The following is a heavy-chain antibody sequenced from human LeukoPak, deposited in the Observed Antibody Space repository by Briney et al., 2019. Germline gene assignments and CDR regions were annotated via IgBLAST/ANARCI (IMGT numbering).Heavy chain of an antibody. CDR3: AREVGASGWVDGVNTKNYYYFYMDV. CDR1: GYTFTDYY. D-gene: IGHD6-19*01. J-gene: IGHJ6*03. CDR2: INSNSGGT. V-gene: IGHV1-2*02. Sequence: ASVKVSCQASGYTFTDYYIHWVRQAPGQGLEWMGWINSNSGGTIYAQNFQGRVTMTRDTPIGTAYMELSRLTSDDTAVYYCAREVGASGWVDGVNTKNYYYFYMDVWGKGTTVTVSS.